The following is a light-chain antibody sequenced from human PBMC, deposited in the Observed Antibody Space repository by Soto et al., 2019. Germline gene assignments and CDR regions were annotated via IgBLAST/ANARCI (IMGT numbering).Light chain of an antibody. CDR2: DAS. Sequence: DIQMTQSPSSLSASAGDRVTITCHASQDITNYLNWYQQKPGKAPKLLISDASKLEPGVPSRFSGSGSGTDFTFTISSLQPEDIATYYCQQFHNLPYTFGPGTKVDIK. CDR3: QQFHNLPYT. J-gene: IGKJ3*01. V-gene: IGKV1-33*01. CDR1: QDITNY.